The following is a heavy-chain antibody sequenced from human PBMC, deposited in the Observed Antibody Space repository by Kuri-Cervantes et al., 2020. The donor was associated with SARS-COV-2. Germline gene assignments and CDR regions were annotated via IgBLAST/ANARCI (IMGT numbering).Heavy chain of an antibody. V-gene: IGHV4-34*01. Sequence: SETLSLTCAVYGVSFSGYYWSWIRQPPGKGLEWVGEINHSGSTNYNPSLKSRVTISVDTSKNQFSLKLSSVTDADTAVYYCARRVVSGMDVWGQGTTVTVSS. CDR1: GVSFSGYY. CDR2: INHSGST. J-gene: IGHJ6*02. D-gene: IGHD3-22*01. CDR3: ARRVVSGMDV.